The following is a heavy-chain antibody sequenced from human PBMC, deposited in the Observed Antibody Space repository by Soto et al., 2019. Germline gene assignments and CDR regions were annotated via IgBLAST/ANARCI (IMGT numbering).Heavy chain of an antibody. J-gene: IGHJ4*02. D-gene: IGHD3-22*01. Sequence: SETLSLTCTVSGGSVSSGSYYWSWIRQPPGKGLEWIGYIYYSGSTNYNPSLKSRVTISVDTSKNQFSLKLSSVTAADTAVYYCARYYYDSSGYYIDYWGQGTLVTVSS. CDR1: GGSVSSGSYY. CDR3: ARYYYDSSGYYIDY. V-gene: IGHV4-61*01. CDR2: IYYSGST.